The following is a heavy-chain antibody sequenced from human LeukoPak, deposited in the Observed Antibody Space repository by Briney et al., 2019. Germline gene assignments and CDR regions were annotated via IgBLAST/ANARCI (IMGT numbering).Heavy chain of an antibody. D-gene: IGHD3-22*01. J-gene: IGHJ4*02. Sequence: PGGSLRLSCAASGFTFSSYGMHWVRQAPGKGLEWLSYIDGSDGGIYYADSVRGRFTISRDNAKNSLYLQMNSLRGEDTALYYCVRAYRRGYSDDFDYWGQGTLVTVSS. V-gene: IGHV3-48*04. CDR3: VRAYRRGYSDDFDY. CDR1: GFTFSSYG. CDR2: IDGSDGGI.